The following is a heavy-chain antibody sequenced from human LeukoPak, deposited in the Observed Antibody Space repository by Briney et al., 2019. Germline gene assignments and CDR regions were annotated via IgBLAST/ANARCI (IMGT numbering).Heavy chain of an antibody. J-gene: IGHJ6*02. D-gene: IGHD3-16*01. CDR1: GFTFSSYA. V-gene: IGHV3-23*01. CDR2: ISGSGGST. Sequence: GGSLRLSCAASGFTFSSYAMSWVRQAPGKGLEWVSAISGSGGSTYYADSVKGRFTISRDNSKNTLYLQMNSLRAEDTAVYYCAKAQWDYVCGSYGMDVWGQGTTVTVSS. CDR3: AKAQWDYVCGSYGMDV.